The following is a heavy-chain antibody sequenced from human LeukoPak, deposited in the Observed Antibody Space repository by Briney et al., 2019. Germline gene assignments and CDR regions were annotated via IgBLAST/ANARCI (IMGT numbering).Heavy chain of an antibody. CDR2: IKQDGSEK. CDR3: ARDLDSYGWFDY. V-gene: IGHV3-7*01. CDR1: GFAFSTYW. D-gene: IGHD5-18*01. Sequence: GGSLRLSCAASGFAFSTYWVHWVRQAPGKGLEWVANIKQDGSEKNYVDSVKGRFTISRDNAKNSLYLQMNSLRAEDTAVYYCARDLDSYGWFDYWGQGTLVTVSS. J-gene: IGHJ4*02.